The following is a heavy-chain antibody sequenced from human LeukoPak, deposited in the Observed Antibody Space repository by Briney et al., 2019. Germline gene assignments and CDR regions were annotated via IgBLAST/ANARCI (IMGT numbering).Heavy chain of an antibody. Sequence: GGSLRLSCAASGFTFSSYGMHWVRQAPGKGLEWVAVIWYDGSKKYYADSVKGRFTISRDNSKNTLYLQMNSLGAEDTAVYYCATPIDYGDYVYGMDVWGQGTTVTVSS. V-gene: IGHV3-33*03. D-gene: IGHD4-17*01. CDR3: ATPIDYGDYVYGMDV. CDR1: GFTFSSYG. J-gene: IGHJ6*02. CDR2: IWYDGSKK.